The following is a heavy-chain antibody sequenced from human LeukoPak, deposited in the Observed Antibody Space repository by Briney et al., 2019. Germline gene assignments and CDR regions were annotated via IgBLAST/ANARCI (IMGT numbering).Heavy chain of an antibody. D-gene: IGHD4-17*01. CDR3: ARHTVTTAFDH. CDR1: GYSISSGYY. CDR2: IYHSGST. Sequence: SETLSLTCAVSGYSISSGYYWGWIRQPPGKGLEWIGSIYHSGSTYYNPSLKSRVTISVDTSMNQSSLKLSSVTAADTAVYYCARHTVTTAFDHWGQGTLVTVSS. J-gene: IGHJ4*02. V-gene: IGHV4-38-2*01.